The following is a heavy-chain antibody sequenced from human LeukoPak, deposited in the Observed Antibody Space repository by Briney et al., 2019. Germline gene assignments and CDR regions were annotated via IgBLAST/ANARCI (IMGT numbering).Heavy chain of an antibody. CDR1: GGSINRHY. D-gene: IGHD5-24*01. Sequence: SETLSLTCTVSGGSINRHYWSWIRQAPGKGLEWIGHISYRGSTNYNPSLKSRVTMPVDTSKNQFSLKLTSVTAADTAVYLCVREFPPLRDGYIDVWGKGTTVTVSS. V-gene: IGHV4-59*11. J-gene: IGHJ6*03. CDR2: ISYRGST. CDR3: VREFPPLRDGYIDV.